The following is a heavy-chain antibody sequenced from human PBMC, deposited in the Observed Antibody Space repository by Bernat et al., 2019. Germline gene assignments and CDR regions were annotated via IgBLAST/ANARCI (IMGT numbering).Heavy chain of an antibody. CDR2: ISYDGSNK. Sequence: QVQLVESGGGVVQPGRSLRLSCAASGFTFSSYAMHWVRQAPGKGLEWVAVISYDGSNKYYADSVKGRFTISRDNSKNTLYLQMNSLRAEDTAVYYCARGGTYYYGSGSYDNPDYWGQGTLVNVSS. V-gene: IGHV3-30-3*01. CDR1: GFTFSSYA. CDR3: ARGGTYYYGSGSYDNPDY. D-gene: IGHD3-10*01. J-gene: IGHJ4*02.